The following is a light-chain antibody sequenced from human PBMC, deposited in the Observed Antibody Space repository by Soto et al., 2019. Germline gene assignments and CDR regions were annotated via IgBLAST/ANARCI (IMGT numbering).Light chain of an antibody. Sequence: QSALTQPRSVSGSPGQSVTISCTGTSSDVGGYNYVSWYQEQPGKAPKLMIYGVSKRPSGVPDRFSGSKSGNTASLTISGLQAEDEADSYCSSYTSSSTSYVFGTGTKVTV. CDR3: SSYTSSSTSYV. J-gene: IGLJ1*01. V-gene: IGLV2-11*01. CDR2: GVS. CDR1: SSDVGGYNY.